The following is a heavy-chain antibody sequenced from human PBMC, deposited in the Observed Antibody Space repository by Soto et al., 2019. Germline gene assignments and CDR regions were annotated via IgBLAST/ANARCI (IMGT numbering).Heavy chain of an antibody. CDR3: ARDGGVESSSWMGNWFDP. Sequence: SETLSLTCTVSGGSVSSGSYYWSWIRQPPGKGLEWIGYIYYSGSTNYNPSLKSRVTISVDTSKNQFSLKLSSVTAADTAVYYCARDGGVESSSWMGNWFDPWGQGTLVTVSS. V-gene: IGHV4-61*01. CDR2: IYYSGST. J-gene: IGHJ5*02. D-gene: IGHD6-13*01. CDR1: GGSVSSGSYY.